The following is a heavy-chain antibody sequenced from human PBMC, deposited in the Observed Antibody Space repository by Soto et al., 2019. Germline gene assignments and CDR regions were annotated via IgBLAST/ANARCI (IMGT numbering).Heavy chain of an antibody. Sequence: SETLSLTCGVYGKSLSCYYCSWIRQPPGKALEWIGEINHSGNTNYNPSLKSRVTISVDTSKNQLFLNLSSVTAADTAMYYCARHHVRGRTIAGAAEFWGQGTLVTVSS. D-gene: IGHD1-26*01. V-gene: IGHV4-34*01. J-gene: IGHJ4*02. CDR2: INHSGNT. CDR1: GKSLSCYY. CDR3: ARHHVRGRTIAGAAEF.